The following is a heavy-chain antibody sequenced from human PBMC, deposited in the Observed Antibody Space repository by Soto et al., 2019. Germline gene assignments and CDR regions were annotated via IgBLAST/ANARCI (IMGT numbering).Heavy chain of an antibody. CDR2: INPNSGNI. V-gene: IGHV1-8*01. Sequence: EASVKVSCKASGNTFTSYDINWLRQATGHGLEWMGWINPNSGNIGYAQKFQGRVTMTRDTAIRTAYMEVSRLRSDDTAVYYCARGRASGSYYLLDYWGQGTLVTVSS. CDR1: GNTFTSYD. D-gene: IGHD3-10*01. CDR3: ARGRASGSYYLLDY. J-gene: IGHJ4*02.